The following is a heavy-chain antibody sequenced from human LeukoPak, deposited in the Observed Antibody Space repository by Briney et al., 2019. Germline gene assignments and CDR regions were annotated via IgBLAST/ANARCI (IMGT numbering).Heavy chain of an antibody. Sequence: QTGGSLRLSCAASGFTFSDYAMTWVRQAPGQGLEWVAAISGSGATTYYAASARGRFTISRDSSKSTLYLQMNSLRAEDTAVFSYAKFFAPSGGASGWPWSIDYWGQGTLVTVSS. CDR3: AKFFAPSGGASGWPWSIDY. V-gene: IGHV3-23*01. CDR1: GFTFSDYA. J-gene: IGHJ4*02. D-gene: IGHD6-25*01. CDR2: ISGSGATT.